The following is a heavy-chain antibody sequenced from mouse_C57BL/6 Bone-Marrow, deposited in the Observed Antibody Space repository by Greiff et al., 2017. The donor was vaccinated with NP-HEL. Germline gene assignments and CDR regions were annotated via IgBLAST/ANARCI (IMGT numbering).Heavy chain of an antibody. CDR2: LRLKSDNYAT. J-gene: IGHJ4*01. V-gene: IGHV6-3*01. D-gene: IGHD2-5*01. CDR1: GFNFSNYW. Sequence: EVQRVESGGGLVQPGGSMKLSCVASGFNFSNYWMNWVRQSPETGLEWVAQLRLKSDNYATHYAESVKGRFTISRDDSKSSGYLQMNNLRAEDTGMYYCTGNYSNSYAMDYWGQGTSVTVSS. CDR3: TGNYSNSYAMDY.